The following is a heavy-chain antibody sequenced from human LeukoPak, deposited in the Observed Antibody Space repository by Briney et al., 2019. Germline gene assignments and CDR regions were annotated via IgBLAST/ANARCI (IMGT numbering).Heavy chain of an antibody. J-gene: IGHJ4*02. CDR2: ITTGGDST. D-gene: IGHD5-18*01. V-gene: IGHV3-23*01. Sequence: PGGSLRLSCAASGFTFRSYLMAWVRHAPGKGLERVSSITTGGDSTNYADSVKGRFTISRDNSKNTLYLQMNSLRAEDTAVYYCAKSREQPWNFDSWGQGTLVTVSS. CDR1: GFTFRSYL. CDR3: AKSREQPWNFDS.